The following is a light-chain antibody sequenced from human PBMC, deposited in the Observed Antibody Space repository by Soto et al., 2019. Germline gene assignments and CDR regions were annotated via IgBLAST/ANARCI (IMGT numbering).Light chain of an antibody. CDR1: QSISTY. CDR3: QQSYNSPQT. CDR2: DAS. J-gene: IGKJ1*01. V-gene: IGKV1-39*01. Sequence: IQMTQSPSSLAASVGDRVTITCRASQSISTYVNWYRQKSGAAPELLIYDASTLQSGVPSRFRGGGSGTDFTLTISSLQLEDFATYSCQQSYNSPQTFGQGTKVDI.